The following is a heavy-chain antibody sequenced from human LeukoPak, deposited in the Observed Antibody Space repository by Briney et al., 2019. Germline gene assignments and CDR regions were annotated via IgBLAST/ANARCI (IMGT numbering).Heavy chain of an antibody. Sequence: QPGGSLRLSCAASGFTFSSYSMNWVRQAPGKGLEWVSSISTSSSYINYADSVKGRFTISRDNAKKSLYLQMNSLRAEDTAVYYCARVYQGVSLFDGIDYWGQGTLVTVSS. CDR3: ARVYQGVSLFDGIDY. CDR1: GFTFSSYS. CDR2: ISTSSSYI. V-gene: IGHV3-21*01. D-gene: IGHD3-10*01. J-gene: IGHJ4*02.